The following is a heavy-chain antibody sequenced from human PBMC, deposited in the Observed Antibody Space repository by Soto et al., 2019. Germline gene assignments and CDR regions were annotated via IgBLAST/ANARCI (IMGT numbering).Heavy chain of an antibody. V-gene: IGHV1-69*13. CDR2: IIPIFGTA. J-gene: IGHJ6*02. D-gene: IGHD6-6*01. CDR3: ARLIAARPSYYGMDV. Sequence: SVKVSCKASGGTFSSYAISWVRQAPGQGLEWMGGIIPIFGTANYAQKFQGRVTITADESTSTAYMELSSLRSEDTAVYYCARLIAARPSYYGMDVWGQGTTVTVSS. CDR1: GGTFSSYA.